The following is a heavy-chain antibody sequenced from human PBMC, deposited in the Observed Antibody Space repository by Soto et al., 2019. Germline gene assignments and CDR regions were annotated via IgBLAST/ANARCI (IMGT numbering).Heavy chain of an antibody. CDR2: ITSSNTYI. D-gene: IGHD3-10*01. J-gene: IGHJ4*02. CDR3: ACDTNYYASGSLVDF. V-gene: IGHV3-21*01. CDR1: GFTFSSYS. Sequence: GGSLRLSCVASGFTFSSYSMSWVRQAPGEGLQWVSSITSSNTYINYGDSVKGRFAISRDNAKNSLYLQMNSLRAEDTAVYFCACDTNYYASGSLVDFCAQGSLVTVSS.